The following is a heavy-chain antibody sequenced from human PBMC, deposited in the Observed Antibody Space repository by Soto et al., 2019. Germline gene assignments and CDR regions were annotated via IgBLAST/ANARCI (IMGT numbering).Heavy chain of an antibody. CDR3: ARVGPWVPYYYDSSPYTFENWFDP. D-gene: IGHD3-22*01. J-gene: IGHJ5*02. CDR1: GYTFTNYY. CDR2: IHYSGATP. Sequence: ASVKVSCKASGYTFTNYYMHWVRQAPGQGLEWMGVIHYSGATPTYAQKFQGRVTMARDTSTSTVYVELSSLTSEDTAVYYCARVGPWVPYYYDSSPYTFENWFDPWGQGTLVTVSS. V-gene: IGHV1-46*01.